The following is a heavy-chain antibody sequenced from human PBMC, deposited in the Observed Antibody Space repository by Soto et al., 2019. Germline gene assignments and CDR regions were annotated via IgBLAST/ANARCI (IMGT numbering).Heavy chain of an antibody. J-gene: IGHJ6*02. V-gene: IGHV2-5*01. D-gene: IGHD2-15*01. Sequence: DSGATLVNPTRTLTLTCAFSGFSLSNRGVGVGWIRQPPGKALEWLALIYWNDDKRYSPSLKSRLTITKDTSKNQVVLTMTNMDPVDTATYYCATMVAAATPLYYGMDVWGQGTTVSVS. CDR2: IYWNDDK. CDR1: GFSLSNRGVG. CDR3: ATMVAAATPLYYGMDV.